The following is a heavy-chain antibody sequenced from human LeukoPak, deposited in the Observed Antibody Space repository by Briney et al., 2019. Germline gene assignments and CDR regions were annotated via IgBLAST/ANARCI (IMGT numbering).Heavy chain of an antibody. CDR3: ARGEYSSSWYRGGFFDY. J-gene: IGHJ4*02. V-gene: IGHV1-8*01. CDR2: MNPNSGNT. D-gene: IGHD6-13*01. Sequence: GASVKVSCKASGYTFTSYDINWVRQATGQGLEWMGWMNPNSGNTGYAQKFQGRVTMTRNTSISTAYMELRSLRSEDTAVYYCARGEYSSSWYRGGFFDYWGQGTLVTVSS. CDR1: GYTFTSYD.